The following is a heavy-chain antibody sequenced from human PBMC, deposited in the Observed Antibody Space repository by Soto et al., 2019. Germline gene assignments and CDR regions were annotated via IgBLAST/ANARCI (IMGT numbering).Heavy chain of an antibody. CDR1: GFTFSSYG. V-gene: IGHV3-33*01. CDR3: ARDPAILTGYAEYYFDY. CDR2: IWYDGSNK. Sequence: GVSLRLSCAASGFTFSSYGMHWVRQAPGKGLEWVAVIWYDGSNKYYADSVKGRFTISRDNSKNTLYLQMNSLRAEDTAVYYCARDPAILTGYAEYYFDYWGQGTLVTVSS. J-gene: IGHJ4*02. D-gene: IGHD3-9*01.